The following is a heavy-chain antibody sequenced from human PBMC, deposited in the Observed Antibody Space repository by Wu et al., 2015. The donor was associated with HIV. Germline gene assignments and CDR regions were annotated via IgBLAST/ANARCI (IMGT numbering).Heavy chain of an antibody. V-gene: IGHV1-2*02. J-gene: IGHJ6*03. CDR3: ARVPAGGDYYDYMDV. Sequence: QVQLVQSGAEVKKPGASVKVSCKASGYTFSDHYIHWVRQAPGQGLEWMGWINPNSGGTNYAQKFQGRVTMTNDMSISTVYMEVSRLRSDDTAVYYCARVPAGGDYYDYMDVWGKGTTVTVSS. CDR2: INPNSGGT. CDR1: GYTFSDHY. D-gene: IGHD6-13*01.